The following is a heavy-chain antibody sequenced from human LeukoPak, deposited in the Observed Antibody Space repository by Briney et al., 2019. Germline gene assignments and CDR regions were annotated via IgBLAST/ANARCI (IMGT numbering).Heavy chain of an antibody. V-gene: IGHV4-34*01. Sequence: PSETLSLTCTVSGGSISSYYWSWIRQPPGKGLEWIGEINHSGSTNYNPSPKSRVTISVDTSKNQFSLKLSSVTAADTAVYYCARGKHYYGSGSYYIVNYYYYMDVWGKGTTVTVSS. CDR1: GGSISSYY. J-gene: IGHJ6*03. CDR2: INHSGST. D-gene: IGHD3-10*01. CDR3: ARGKHYYGSGSYYIVNYYYYMDV.